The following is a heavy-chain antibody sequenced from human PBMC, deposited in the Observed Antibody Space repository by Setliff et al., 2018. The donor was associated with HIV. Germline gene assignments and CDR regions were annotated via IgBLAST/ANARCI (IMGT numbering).Heavy chain of an antibody. D-gene: IGHD2-21*01. J-gene: IGHJ4*02. V-gene: IGHV4-38-2*01. Sequence: SETLSLTCVVSYYSVNSDYHWGWIRQSPGRGLQWIGHIYRTGSTYYNPSLSGRVTMSIDTSKDQFSLKLTSLTAADTAVYYCAGSWIQFLSRILYCGGDCYSPFDSWGPGTLVTVSS. CDR1: YYSVNSDYH. CDR3: AGSWIQFLSRILYCGGDCYSPFDS. CDR2: IYRTGST.